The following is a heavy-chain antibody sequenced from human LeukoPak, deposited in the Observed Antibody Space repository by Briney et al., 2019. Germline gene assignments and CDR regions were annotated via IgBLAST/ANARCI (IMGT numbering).Heavy chain of an antibody. CDR1: GGTFSSYA. Sequence: SVKVSCKASGGTFSSYAISWVRQAPGQGLEWMGGIIPIFGTANYAQKFQGRVTITTDESTSTAYRELSSLRSEDTAVYYCARGHYDFWSGPPRSASYYYYYMDVWGKGTTVTVSS. V-gene: IGHV1-69*05. J-gene: IGHJ6*03. CDR3: ARGHYDFWSGPPRSASYYYYYMDV. CDR2: IIPIFGTA. D-gene: IGHD3-3*01.